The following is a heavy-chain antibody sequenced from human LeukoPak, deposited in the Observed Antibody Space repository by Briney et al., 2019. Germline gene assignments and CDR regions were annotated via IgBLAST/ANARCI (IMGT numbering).Heavy chain of an antibody. CDR1: GFTFSSYA. Sequence: GGSLRLSCAASGFTFSSYAMNWVRQAPGKGLECVSGISGSGGSTYYADSVKGRFTISRDNAKNSLYLQMNSLRAEDTAVYYCARPFYYDNNGGEGMNVWGQGTTVTVSS. CDR2: ISGSGGST. V-gene: IGHV3-23*01. D-gene: IGHD3-22*01. CDR3: ARPFYYDNNGGEGMNV. J-gene: IGHJ6*02.